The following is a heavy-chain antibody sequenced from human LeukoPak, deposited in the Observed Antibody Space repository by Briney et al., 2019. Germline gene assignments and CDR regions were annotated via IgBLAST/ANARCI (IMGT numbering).Heavy chain of an antibody. V-gene: IGHV1-18*01. CDR3: ARTRDTMVRGNLHFDY. J-gene: IGHJ4*02. D-gene: IGHD3-10*01. CDR1: GYTFTSYG. Sequence: ASVKVSCKASGYTFTSYGISWVRQAPGQGLEWMGWISAYNGNTNYAQKLQGRVTVTTDTSTSTAYMELRSLRSDDTAVYYCARTRDTMVRGNLHFDYWGQGTLVTVSS. CDR2: ISAYNGNT.